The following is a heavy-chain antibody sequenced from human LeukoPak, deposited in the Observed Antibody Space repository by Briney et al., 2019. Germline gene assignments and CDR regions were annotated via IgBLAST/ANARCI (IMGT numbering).Heavy chain of an antibody. CDR3: ARVRASLDY. CDR1: GFTFSSYE. Sequence: GGSLRLSCAASGFTFSSYEMNWVRQAPGKGLEWVSYISTSGSTRNYADSVQGRFTISRDNAENSLYLQMNSLRAEDTAVYYCARVRASLDYWGQGTLVTVSS. CDR2: ISTSGSTR. J-gene: IGHJ4*02. V-gene: IGHV3-48*03. D-gene: IGHD3-10*01.